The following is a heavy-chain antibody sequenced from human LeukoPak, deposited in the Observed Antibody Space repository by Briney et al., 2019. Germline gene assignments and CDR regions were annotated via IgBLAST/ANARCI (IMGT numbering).Heavy chain of an antibody. D-gene: IGHD6-13*01. Sequence: GGSLRLSCAASGFTFSSYAMSWVSQAPGKGLEWVSAISGSGGSTYYADSVKGRFTISRDNSKNTLYLQMNSLRAEDTAVYYCAKPSSSWYSSTPYYFDYWGQGTLVTVSS. CDR1: GFTFSSYA. CDR3: AKPSSSWYSSTPYYFDY. V-gene: IGHV3-23*01. J-gene: IGHJ4*02. CDR2: ISGSGGST.